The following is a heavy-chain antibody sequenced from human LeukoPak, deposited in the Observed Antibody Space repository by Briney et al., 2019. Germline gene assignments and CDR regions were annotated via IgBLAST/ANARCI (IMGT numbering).Heavy chain of an antibody. CDR2: IYWNDDK. CDR3: AHIYWEGDPGHYYYYMDV. J-gene: IGHJ6*03. CDR1: GFSLSTSGVG. V-gene: IGHV2-5*01. D-gene: IGHD2-21*02. Sequence: SGPTLVKPTQTLTLTCTFSGFSLSTSGVGVGWIRQPPGKALEWLALIYWNDDKRYSPSLKSRLTITKDTPKNQVVLTMTNMDPVDTATYYCAHIYWEGDPGHYYYYMDVWGKGTTVTVSS.